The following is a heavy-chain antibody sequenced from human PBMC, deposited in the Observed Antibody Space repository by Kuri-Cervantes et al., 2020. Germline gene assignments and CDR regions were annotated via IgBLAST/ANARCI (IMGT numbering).Heavy chain of an antibody. Sequence: ASVKVSCKASGYTFTGHYMHWVRQATGQGLEWMGWMNPNSGNTGYAQKFQGRVTMTEDTSTDTAYMELSSLRSEDTAVYYCATDSLFLRAEQQLVGLLVDWGQGTLVTVSS. CDR1: GYTFTGHY. CDR3: ATDSLFLRAEQQLVGLLVD. CDR2: MNPNSGNT. J-gene: IGHJ1*01. D-gene: IGHD6-13*01. V-gene: IGHV1-8*02.